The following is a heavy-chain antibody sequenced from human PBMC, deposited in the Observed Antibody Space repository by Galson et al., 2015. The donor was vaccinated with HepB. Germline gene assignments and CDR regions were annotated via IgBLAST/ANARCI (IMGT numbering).Heavy chain of an antibody. CDR1: GYSFTTYW. J-gene: IGHJ6*02. CDR2: IYPGDSDT. V-gene: IGHV5-51*01. D-gene: IGHD3-9*01. Sequence: QSGAEVKKPGESLKISCKGSGYSFTTYWIAWVRQMPGKGLEWMGIIYPGDSDTRYSPSLQGQVTISVDKSISTAYLQWGSLKASDTAMYFCARRIDDILTGKYGLDVWGQGTTVTVSS. CDR3: ARRIDDILTGKYGLDV.